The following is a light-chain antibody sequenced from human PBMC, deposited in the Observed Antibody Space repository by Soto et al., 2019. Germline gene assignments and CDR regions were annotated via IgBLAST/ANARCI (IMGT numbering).Light chain of an antibody. J-gene: IGLJ2*01. Sequence: QSALTQPASVSGSPGQSITISCTGTSSDVGGYNYVSWYQQHPGKAPKLMIYDVSNRPSGVSNRFSGSKSGNTASLTISGLQVEDEADYYCSSYTSSSTLVVFGGGTKLTFL. V-gene: IGLV2-14*03. CDR3: SSYTSSSTLVV. CDR1: SSDVGGYNY. CDR2: DVS.